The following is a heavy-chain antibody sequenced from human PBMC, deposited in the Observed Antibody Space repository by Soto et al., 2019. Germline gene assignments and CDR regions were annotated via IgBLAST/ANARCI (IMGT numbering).Heavy chain of an antibody. D-gene: IGHD1-20*01. V-gene: IGHV4-34*10. Sequence: PSETLWLTCAFYVGAGNGYYCNWIRQPPGKRLEWIGEINHTGGTHYNPSLKSRVTMSVDTSKNQFSLRLSSVTAADTAIYYCATRITVFGLMIPQLEHWGQRTQVIVSS. CDR2: INHTGGT. CDR3: ATRITVFGLMIPQLEH. CDR1: VGAGNGYY. J-gene: IGHJ4*02.